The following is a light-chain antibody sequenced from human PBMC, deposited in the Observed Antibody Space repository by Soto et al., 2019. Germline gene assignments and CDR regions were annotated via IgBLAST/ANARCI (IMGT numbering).Light chain of an antibody. J-gene: IGKJ4*01. V-gene: IGKV3-15*01. CDR1: QNVHSD. CDR2: DTS. Sequence: EVEMTQSPDTLSVSPGDGATLSCRASQNVHSDLAWYQQKPGQAPRLVIYDTSTRATDIPVRFTGGGSGTEFTLTISSLKSEDFAVYYCQQYNNWPLTFGGGTKVEIK. CDR3: QQYNNWPLT.